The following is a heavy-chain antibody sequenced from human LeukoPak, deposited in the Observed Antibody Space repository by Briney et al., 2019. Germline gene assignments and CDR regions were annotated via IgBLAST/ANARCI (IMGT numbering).Heavy chain of an antibody. CDR3: ARHLGQWLVQGFDY. V-gene: IGHV4-30-4*08. CDR1: GGSISSGDYY. Sequence: PSQTLSLTCTVSGGSISSGDYYWSWIRQPPGKGLEWIGYIYYSGSTYYNPSLKSRVTISVDTSKNQFSLKLSSVTAADTAVYYCARHLGQWLVQGFDYWGQGTLVTVSS. CDR2: IYYSGST. D-gene: IGHD6-19*01. J-gene: IGHJ4*02.